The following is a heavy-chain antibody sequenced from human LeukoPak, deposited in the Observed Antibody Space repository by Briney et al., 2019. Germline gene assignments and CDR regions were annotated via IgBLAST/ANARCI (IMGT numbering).Heavy chain of an antibody. Sequence: GGAPQISFRGAGYRFTNYWISWGRQMPGKGREGRGKIDPSASYTNYTPSFQGHVTISADKSITTAYLQWGSLKASDTAMYYCARDYYDSSGSDAFDIWGPGTMVTV. CDR3: ARDYYDSSGSDAFDI. CDR1: GYRFTNYW. CDR2: IDPSASYT. D-gene: IGHD3-22*01. V-gene: IGHV5-10-1*01. J-gene: IGHJ3*02.